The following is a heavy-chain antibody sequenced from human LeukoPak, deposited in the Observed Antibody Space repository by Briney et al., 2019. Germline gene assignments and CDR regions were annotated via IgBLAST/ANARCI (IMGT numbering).Heavy chain of an antibody. CDR3: ARDISGSGNLGYYYYMDV. CDR2: IYTSGST. Sequence: SETLSLTCTVSGYSISSGYYWGWIRQPPGKGLEWIGRIYTSGSTNYNPSLKSRVTMSVGTSKNQFSLKLSSVTAADTAVYYCARDISGSGNLGYYYYMDVWGKGTTVTISS. J-gene: IGHJ6*03. V-gene: IGHV4-38-2*02. D-gene: IGHD3-10*01. CDR1: GYSISSGYY.